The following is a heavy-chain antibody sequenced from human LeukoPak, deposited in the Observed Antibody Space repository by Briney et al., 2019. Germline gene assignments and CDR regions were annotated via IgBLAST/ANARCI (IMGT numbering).Heavy chain of an antibody. V-gene: IGHV4-4*07. CDR3: ARGGGKWQIHYYGMDV. Sequence: SETLSLTCTVSGGSLSSYYWSWIRQPAGKGLEWIGRIYSSGSTNYNPSLKGRVTMSVDTSKNQFSLILTSVTAADTAVYYCARGGGKWQIHYYGMDVWGQGTTVTVSS. D-gene: IGHD5-12*01. J-gene: IGHJ6*02. CDR2: IYSSGST. CDR1: GGSLSSYY.